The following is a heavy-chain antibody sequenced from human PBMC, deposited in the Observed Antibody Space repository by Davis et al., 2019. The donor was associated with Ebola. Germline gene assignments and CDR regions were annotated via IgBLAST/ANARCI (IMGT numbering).Heavy chain of an antibody. V-gene: IGHV3-23*01. CDR1: GFTFSTYA. Sequence: GESLKISCAASGFTFSTYAMGWVRQAPGKGLEWVSDISSGGGAPYYADSVKGRFTTFRDNPKNTLYLQMNSLRADDTAVNYCAKQRGVGAIDYDYWGRGTVVTVSS. CDR2: ISSGGGAP. J-gene: IGHJ4*02. D-gene: IGHD1-26*01. CDR3: AKQRGVGAIDYDY.